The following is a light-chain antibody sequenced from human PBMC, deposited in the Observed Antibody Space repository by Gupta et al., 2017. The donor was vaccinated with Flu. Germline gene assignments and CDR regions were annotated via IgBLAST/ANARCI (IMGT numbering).Light chain of an antibody. CDR3: SSYAGSNVI. CDR2: EVS. J-gene: IGLJ2*01. Sequence: QSALTQPPSASGSPGQSVTISCAGTRSDVGAYNYVSWYQLHPGEAPKLMIYEVSKRPSGVPDRFSGSKSGSTASLTVSGLQTEDEADYYCSSYAGSNVIFGGGTKLTVL. V-gene: IGLV2-8*01. CDR1: RSDVGAYNY.